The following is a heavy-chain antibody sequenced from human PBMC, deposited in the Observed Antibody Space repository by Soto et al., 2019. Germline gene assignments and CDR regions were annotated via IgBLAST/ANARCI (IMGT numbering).Heavy chain of an antibody. CDR1: GYTFTGYY. J-gene: IGHJ4*02. V-gene: IGHV1-2*02. D-gene: IGHD3-22*01. Sequence: ASVKVSCKASGYTFTGYYMHWVRQAPGQGLEWMGWINPNSGGTNYAQKFQGRVTMTRDTSISTAYMELSRLRSDDTAVYYCARNDKSFYYFDYWGQGTLVTVSS. CDR2: INPNSGGT. CDR3: ARNDKSFYYFDY.